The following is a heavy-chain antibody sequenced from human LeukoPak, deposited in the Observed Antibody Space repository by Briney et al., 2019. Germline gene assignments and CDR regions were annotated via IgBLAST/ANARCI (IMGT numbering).Heavy chain of an antibody. CDR1: GYTLTELS. CDR3: ATEVGRVGATSEYFQH. J-gene: IGHJ1*01. V-gene: IGHV1-24*01. Sequence: ASVKVSCKVSGYTLTELSMHWVRQAPGKGLEWMGGFDPEDGETIYAQKFQGRVTMTEDTSTDTAYMELSSLRSEDTAVYYCATEVGRVGATSEYFQHWGQGTLVTVSS. D-gene: IGHD1-26*01. CDR2: FDPEDGET.